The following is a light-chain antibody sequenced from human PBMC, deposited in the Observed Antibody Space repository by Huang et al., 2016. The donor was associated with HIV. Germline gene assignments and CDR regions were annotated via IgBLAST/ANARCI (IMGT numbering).Light chain of an antibody. CDR3: QQYNDWPLT. Sequence: EIVMTQSPATLSVSPGERVTLSCRASQSLSSQLAWYQQKRGQAPRLLIYGVSTRANDIPARGSGRGSGTDFTLTINSRQSEDFATYYCQQYNDWPLTFGQGTEVEIK. J-gene: IGKJ1*01. CDR1: QSLSSQ. V-gene: IGKV3-15*01. CDR2: GVS.